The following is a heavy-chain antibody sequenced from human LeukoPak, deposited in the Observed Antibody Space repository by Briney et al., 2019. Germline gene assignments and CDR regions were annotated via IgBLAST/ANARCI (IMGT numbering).Heavy chain of an antibody. CDR2: ISAYNGNT. CDR3: ARDGNSGYDYLGSHFDY. V-gene: IGHV1-18*01. J-gene: IGHJ4*02. Sequence: GASVTASSKASGYTFTSYGISWVRQAPGRGVGWMGWISAYNGNTNYSQKLQGRVTMTTDTSTSTAYMELRSLRSDDTAVYYCARDGNSGYDYLGSHFDYWGQGTLVTVSS. D-gene: IGHD5-12*01. CDR1: GYTFTSYG.